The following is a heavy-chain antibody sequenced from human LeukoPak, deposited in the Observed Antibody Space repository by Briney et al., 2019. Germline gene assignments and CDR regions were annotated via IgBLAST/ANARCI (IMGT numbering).Heavy chain of an antibody. J-gene: IGHJ6*02. CDR1: GFTFSSYA. CDR3: ARDSGLYCSGGSCYSHYYYGMDV. Sequence: GGSLRLSCAASGFTFSSYAMPWVRQAPGKGLEWVAVISYDGSNKYYADSVKGRFTISRDNSKNTLYLQMNSLRAEDTAVYYCARDSGLYCSGGSCYSHYYYGMDVWGQGTTVTVSS. CDR2: ISYDGSNK. V-gene: IGHV3-30-3*01. D-gene: IGHD2-15*01.